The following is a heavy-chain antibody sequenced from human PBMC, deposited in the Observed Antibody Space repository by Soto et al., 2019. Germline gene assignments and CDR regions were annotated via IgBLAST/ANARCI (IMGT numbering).Heavy chain of an antibody. J-gene: IGHJ6*02. CDR2: INHSGSP. D-gene: IGHD3-3*01. Sequence: SETLSLTCGLSGSLPVGSLSTYFWTWIRQPPGKGLEWIGEINHSGSPNYSPSLRGQVTISLDTSKKQFSLNLSSVTAADTAVYFCARARFSQWSQDYYSLDVWGQGTTVTVSS. CDR3: ARARFSQWSQDYYSLDV. CDR1: GSLPVGSLSTYF. V-gene: IGHV4-34*01.